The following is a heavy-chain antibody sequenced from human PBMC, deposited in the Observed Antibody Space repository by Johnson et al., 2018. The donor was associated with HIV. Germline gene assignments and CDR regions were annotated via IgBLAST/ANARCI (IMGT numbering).Heavy chain of an antibody. J-gene: IGHJ3*02. Sequence: VQLVESGGGLVKPGGSLRLSCAASGFIFSNAWMGWVRQAPGKGLEWVGRIKSKTDGATTDYAVPVKGRFTISRDNSRDTLSLQMNSLRVEDTALYDCERDRLLWFRELWPQDAFDIWGQGTMVTVSS. V-gene: IGHV3-15*01. CDR3: ERDRLLWFRELWPQDAFDI. CDR1: GFIFSNAW. CDR2: IKSKTDGATT. D-gene: IGHD3-10*01.